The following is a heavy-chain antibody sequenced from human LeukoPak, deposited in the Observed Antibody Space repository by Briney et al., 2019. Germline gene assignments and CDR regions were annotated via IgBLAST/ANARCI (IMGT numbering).Heavy chain of an antibody. Sequence: GGSLRLSCAASGFTLSSYWMHWVRQVPGKGLVWVSRINSDGSSTSTADSVKGRFTISRHNAKNTLYLQMNSLRAEDTAVYYCARAISYTNYGMDVWGQGTTVTVSS. D-gene: IGHD4-11*01. CDR1: GFTLSSYW. CDR3: ARAISYTNYGMDV. CDR2: INSDGSST. V-gene: IGHV3-74*01. J-gene: IGHJ6*02.